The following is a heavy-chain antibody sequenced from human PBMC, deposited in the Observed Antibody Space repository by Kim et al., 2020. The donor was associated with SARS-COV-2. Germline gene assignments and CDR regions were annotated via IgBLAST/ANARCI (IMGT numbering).Heavy chain of an antibody. Sequence: ASVKVSCRPSGYTFTENGISWVRQAPGQGLEWLGWISAKSGMTVSAQSVQDRVTLTRDTSTSTVYMELRSLRSDDTAVYYCARDRNHGLYVWGQGTTVTVSS. V-gene: IGHV1-18*01. CDR1: GYTFTENG. CDR2: ISAKSGMT. CDR3: ARDRNHGLYV. J-gene: IGHJ6*02.